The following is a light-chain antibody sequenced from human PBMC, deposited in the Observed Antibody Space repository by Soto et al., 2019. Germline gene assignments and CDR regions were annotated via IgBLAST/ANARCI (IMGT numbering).Light chain of an antibody. CDR3: SSYAGSNNVL. Sequence: QSALTQPPSVSGSPGQSVTISCTGTSSDVGGYNYVSWYQQHPGKAPKLMIYEVSKWPSGVPDRFSGSKSGNTASLTVSGLQAEDEADYYCSSYAGSNNVLFGGGTKLTVL. CDR1: SSDVGGYNY. J-gene: IGLJ2*01. CDR2: EVS. V-gene: IGLV2-8*01.